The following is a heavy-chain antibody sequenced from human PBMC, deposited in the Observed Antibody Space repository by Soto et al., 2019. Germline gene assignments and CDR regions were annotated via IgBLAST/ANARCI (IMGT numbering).Heavy chain of an antibody. V-gene: IGHV3-73*02. Sequence: EVQLVESGGGLVQPGGSLKLSCAASGFSFSGSRMHWVRQASGKGLEWVGRIRDKAHGYVTAYAASVRGRFTISRDDSKTTTYLQMNSLQTEDTAVYYCTRTYGSGSYDDYWGQGTLVTVS. CDR1: GFSFSGSR. J-gene: IGHJ4*02. D-gene: IGHD3-10*01. CDR3: TRTYGSGSYDDY. CDR2: IRDKAHGYVT.